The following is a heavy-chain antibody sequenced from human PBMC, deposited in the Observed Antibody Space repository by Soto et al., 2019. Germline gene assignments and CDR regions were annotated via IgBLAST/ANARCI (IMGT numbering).Heavy chain of an antibody. CDR3: ARGWQLETYYYYYGMDV. Sequence: VQLVQSGAEVKKPGSSVKVSCKASGGTFSSYTISWVRQAPGQGLEWMGRIIPILGIANYAQKFQGRVTITADKSTSTAYMELSSLRSEDTAVYYCARGWQLETYYYYYGMDVWGQGTTVTVSS. CDR2: IIPILGIA. J-gene: IGHJ6*02. D-gene: IGHD2-15*01. CDR1: GGTFSSYT. V-gene: IGHV1-69*02.